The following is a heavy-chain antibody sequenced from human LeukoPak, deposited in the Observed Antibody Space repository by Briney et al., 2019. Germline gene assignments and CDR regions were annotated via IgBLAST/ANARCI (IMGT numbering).Heavy chain of an antibody. CDR2: ISYDGSNK. D-gene: IGHD5-12*01. J-gene: IGHJ4*03. V-gene: IGHV3-30*18. CDR1: GFTFSSYG. CDR3: AKDQEATIPIGFFDY. Sequence: GGSLRLSCAASGFTFSSYGMHWVRQAPGKGLEWVAVISYDGSNKYYADSVKGRFTISRGNSKNTLYLQMNSLRAEDTAVYYCAKDQEATIPIGFFDYWGQGTLVTVSS.